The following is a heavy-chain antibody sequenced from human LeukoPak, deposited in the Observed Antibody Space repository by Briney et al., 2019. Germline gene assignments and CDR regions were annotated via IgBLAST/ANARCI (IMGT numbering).Heavy chain of an antibody. D-gene: IGHD3-10*01. CDR3: ARTLFGYYYYIDV. V-gene: IGHV1-8*03. J-gene: IGHJ6*03. CDR1: GYTFISYD. CDR2: MNPNSGNT. Sequence: ASVKVSCKASGYTFISYDINWVRQATGQGLEWMGWMNPNSGNTGYAQKFQGRVTITRNTSISTAYMELSSLRSEDTAIYYCARTLFGYYYYIDVWGKGTTVTVSS.